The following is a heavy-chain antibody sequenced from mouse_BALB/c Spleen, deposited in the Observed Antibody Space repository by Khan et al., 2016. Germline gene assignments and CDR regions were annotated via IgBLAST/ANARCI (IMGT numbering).Heavy chain of an antibody. CDR3: PSSGGQLVLPDY. D-gene: IGHD3-2*01. CDR1: GYTFTNYG. Sequence: QIQLVQSGPELKKPGETVKISCKASGYTFTNYGMNWVKQAPGKGLKWMGWINTNTGEPTFAEEFKGRFAYSLETSASNAYLQINNLQNEDTATXFCPSSGGQLVLPDYWDQGTTLTVSS. CDR2: INTNTGEP. V-gene: IGHV9-3*02. J-gene: IGHJ2*01.